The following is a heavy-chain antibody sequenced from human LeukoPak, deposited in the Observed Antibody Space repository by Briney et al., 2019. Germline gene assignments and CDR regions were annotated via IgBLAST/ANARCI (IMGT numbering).Heavy chain of an antibody. CDR1: GYAFTSYG. CDR3: AREDCSGGSCYSLSLTPVFHVFDI. J-gene: IGHJ3*02. CDR2: ISAYNGNT. V-gene: IGHV1-18*01. Sequence: GAPVKMSCTASGYAFTSYGISWVRQAPGQGLEWMGWISAYNGNTNYAPKPQGRVTMTTDTSTSTAYMELRSLRSDDTAVYYCAREDCSGGSCYSLSLTPVFHVFDIWGQGAMVSVSS. D-gene: IGHD2-15*01.